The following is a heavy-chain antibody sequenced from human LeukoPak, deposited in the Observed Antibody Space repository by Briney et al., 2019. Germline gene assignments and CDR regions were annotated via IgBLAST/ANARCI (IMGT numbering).Heavy chain of an antibody. V-gene: IGHV3-48*03. Sequence: PGGSLRLSCAASGFTFHLYEMTWVRQAPGKGLDWVSSFGLGDNSISYSDSVKGRFTISRDNANKSLYLQMDSLRAEDTAVYYCAVVRYYDVLTGVVDFWGQGTLVTVSS. D-gene: IGHD3-9*01. CDR3: AVVRYYDVLTGVVDF. CDR2: FGLGDNSI. J-gene: IGHJ4*02. CDR1: GFTFHLYE.